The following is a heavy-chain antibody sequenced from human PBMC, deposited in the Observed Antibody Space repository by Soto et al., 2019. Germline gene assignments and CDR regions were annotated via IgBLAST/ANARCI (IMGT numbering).Heavy chain of an antibody. Sequence: QVQLVESGGGVVQPGRSLRLSCAASGFTFSSYGMHWVRQAPGKGLEWVAVIWYDGSNKYYEDSVKGRFTISRDNSKNTLYLQMNSLRAEDTAVYYCARDLGSSGYYYYVMDVWGQGTMVTVSS. CDR3: ARDLGSSGYYYYVMDV. V-gene: IGHV3-33*01. CDR2: IWYDGSNK. D-gene: IGHD6-6*01. CDR1: GFTFSSYG. J-gene: IGHJ6*02.